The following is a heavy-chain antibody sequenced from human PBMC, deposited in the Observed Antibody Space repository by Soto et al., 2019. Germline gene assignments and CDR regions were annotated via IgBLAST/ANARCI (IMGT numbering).Heavy chain of an antibody. CDR3: ARETDWYYYDSSGYWDY. J-gene: IGHJ4*02. CDR2: IYYSGST. V-gene: IGHV4-30-4*01. CDR1: GGSISSGDYY. D-gene: IGHD3-22*01. Sequence: QVQLQESGPGLVKPSQTLSLTCTVSGGSISSGDYYWSWIRQPPGKGLEWIGYIYYSGSTYYNPSLKIRVTISVDTSKNQFSLKLSSVTAADTAVYYCARETDWYYYDSSGYWDYWGQGTLVTVSS.